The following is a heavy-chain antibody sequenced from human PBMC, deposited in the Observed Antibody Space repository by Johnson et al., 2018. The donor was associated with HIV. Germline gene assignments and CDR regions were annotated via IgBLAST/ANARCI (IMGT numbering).Heavy chain of an antibody. J-gene: IGHJ3*02. CDR3: ARDGVVVVTGGWGAFDI. Sequence: VHLLESGGGVVQPGRSLRLSCAASGFTFSSYDMHWVRQATGKGLEWVSAIGTAGDTYYVDSVKGRFNISRDNAKNSLYLQLNSLRAEDTAIYYCARDGVVVVTGGWGAFDIWGQGTMVTVSS. V-gene: IGHV3-13*01. D-gene: IGHD2-15*01. CDR2: IGTAGDT. CDR1: GFTFSSYD.